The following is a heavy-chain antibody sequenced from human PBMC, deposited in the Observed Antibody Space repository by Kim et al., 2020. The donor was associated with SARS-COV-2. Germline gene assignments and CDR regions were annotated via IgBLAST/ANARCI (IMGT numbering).Heavy chain of an antibody. Sequence: SETLSLTCAVYGGSFSGYYWSWIRQPPGKGLEWIGKINHSGSTNYNPSLKSRFTISVDTPKNQFSLKLSSVTAADTAVNYFASSTTVTTFFLYSYGMDV. CDR3: ASSTTVTTFFLYSYGMDV. CDR1: GGSFSGYY. CDR2: INHSGST. J-gene: IGHJ6*01. D-gene: IGHD4-17*01. V-gene: IGHV4-34*01.